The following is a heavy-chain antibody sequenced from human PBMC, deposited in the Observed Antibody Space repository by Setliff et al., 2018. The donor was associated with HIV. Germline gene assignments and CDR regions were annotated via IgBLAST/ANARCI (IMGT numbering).Heavy chain of an antibody. D-gene: IGHD5-18*01. CDR2: ISYSGST. CDR3: ARTRGYSYGTLAGFDY. Sequence: PSETLSLTCTVSGGSISNYYWSWIRQPPGKGLEWIGYISYSGSTNYNPSLESRVAMSVDTSKQQFSLEVSSVTAADTAVYYCARTRGYSYGTLAGFDYWGRGSLVTVSS. V-gene: IGHV4-59*01. J-gene: IGHJ4*01. CDR1: GGSISNYY.